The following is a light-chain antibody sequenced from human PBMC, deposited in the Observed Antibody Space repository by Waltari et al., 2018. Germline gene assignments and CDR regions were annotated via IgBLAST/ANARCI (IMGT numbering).Light chain of an antibody. V-gene: IGKV3-15*01. Sequence: EIVMTQSPATLSVSPGERATLSCRASQSVSSKFSWYQQKLGQAPRLLIYGSSTRATGIPARFSGSGSGTEFTLTISSLQSEDFALYYCQQYNNWPPFTFGQGTKLEIK. J-gene: IGKJ2*01. CDR1: QSVSSK. CDR2: GSS. CDR3: QQYNNWPPFT.